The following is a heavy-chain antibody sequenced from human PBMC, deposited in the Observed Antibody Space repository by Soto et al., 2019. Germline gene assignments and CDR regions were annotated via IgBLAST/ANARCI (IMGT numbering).Heavy chain of an antibody. J-gene: IGHJ1*01. D-gene: IGHD6-19*01. V-gene: IGHV3-66*01. Sequence: EVQLVESGGCLVQPGGSLRLSCAASGFTVSSKYMSWVRQAPGKGLEWVSVIYSGGSTYYADSVKGRFTISRDNSKNTLYLQMNSLRAEDTAVYYCARDRIAVAGNPEYFQHWGQGTLVTVSS. CDR1: GFTVSSKY. CDR2: IYSGGST. CDR3: ARDRIAVAGNPEYFQH.